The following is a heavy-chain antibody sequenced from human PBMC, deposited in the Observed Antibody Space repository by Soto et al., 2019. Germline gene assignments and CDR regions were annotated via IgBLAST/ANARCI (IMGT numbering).Heavy chain of an antibody. CDR1: GGSISSGGYS. CDR2: IYHSGST. Sequence: PSETLSLTCAVSGGSISSGGYSWSWIRQPPGKGLEWIGYIYHSGSTYYNPSLKSRVTISVDTSKNQFSLKLSSVTAADTAVYYCATCWGGDWPYYYYYGMDVWGQGTTVTVSS. D-gene: IGHD2-21*02. CDR3: ATCWGGDWPYYYYYGMDV. V-gene: IGHV4-30-2*03. J-gene: IGHJ6*02.